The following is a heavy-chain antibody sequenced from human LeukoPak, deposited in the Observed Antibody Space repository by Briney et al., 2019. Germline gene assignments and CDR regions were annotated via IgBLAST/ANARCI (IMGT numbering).Heavy chain of an antibody. D-gene: IGHD6-6*01. V-gene: IGHV4-34*01. CDR1: GGSFSGYY. CDR2: INHSGST. CDR3: ARGVPIQRIAARPGYYYYGMDV. J-gene: IGHJ6*02. Sequence: SETLSLTCAVHGGSFSGYYWSWIRQPPGKGLEWIGQINHSGSTNYNPSLKSRVTISVDTSKNQFSLKLSSVTAADTAVYYCARGVPIQRIAARPGYYYYGMDVWGQGTTVTVSS.